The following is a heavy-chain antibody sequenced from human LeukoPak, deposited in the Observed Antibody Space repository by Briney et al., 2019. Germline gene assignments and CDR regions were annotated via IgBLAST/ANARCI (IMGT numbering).Heavy chain of an antibody. J-gene: IGHJ6*03. CDR1: GGTFSSYA. Sequence: SVKVSCKASGGTFSSYAISWVRQAPGQGLEWMGGIIPIFGTANYAQKFQGRVTITAGESTSTAYMELSSLRSEDTAVYYCASSSSLYYYYYMDVWGKGTTVTVSS. CDR3: ASSSSLYYYYYMDV. V-gene: IGHV1-69*13. D-gene: IGHD6-6*01. CDR2: IIPIFGTA.